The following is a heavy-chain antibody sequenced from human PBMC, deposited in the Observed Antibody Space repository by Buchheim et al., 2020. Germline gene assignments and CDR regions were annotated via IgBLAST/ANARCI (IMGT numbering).Heavy chain of an antibody. CDR3: ARGDVLLWFGEPRVWFDP. CDR1: GGSISSSNW. J-gene: IGHJ5*02. CDR2: IYHSGST. D-gene: IGHD3-10*01. V-gene: IGHV4-4*02. Sequence: QVQLQESGPGLVKPSGTLSLTCAVSGGSISSSNWWSWVRQPPGKGLEWIGEIYHSGSTNYNPSLKSRVHISVDQSKNQLSLKLSSGTAADTAVYYCARGDVLLWFGEPRVWFDPWGQGTL.